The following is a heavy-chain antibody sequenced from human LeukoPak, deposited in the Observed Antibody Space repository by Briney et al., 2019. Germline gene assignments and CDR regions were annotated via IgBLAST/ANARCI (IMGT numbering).Heavy chain of an antibody. CDR1: GGSMSSNTYY. V-gene: IGHV4-61*02. D-gene: IGHD3-22*01. CDR3: AIDRGYYDSSGYVNWLDP. CDR2: INTSGST. J-gene: IGHJ5*02. Sequence: SETLSLTCTVSGGSMSSNTYYWSWIRQPAGKGLEWIGRINTSGSTNYNPSLKSRVTISVDTSKNQFSLKLSSVTAADTAVYYCAIDRGYYDSSGYVNWLDPWGQGTLVTVSS.